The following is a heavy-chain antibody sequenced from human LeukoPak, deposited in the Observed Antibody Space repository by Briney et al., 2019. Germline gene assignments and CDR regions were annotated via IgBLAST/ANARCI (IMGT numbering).Heavy chain of an antibody. CDR2: IYYSGST. CDR1: GGSISSYY. J-gene: IGHJ4*02. Sequence: PSETLSLTCTVSGGSISSYYWSWIRQPPGKGLEWIGYIYYSGSTNYNPSLKSRVTISVDTSKNQFSLKLSSVTAADTAVYYCASFEGCSSTSCYSPLLDWGQGTLVTVSS. V-gene: IGHV4-59*01. D-gene: IGHD2-2*01. CDR3: ASFEGCSSTSCYSPLLD.